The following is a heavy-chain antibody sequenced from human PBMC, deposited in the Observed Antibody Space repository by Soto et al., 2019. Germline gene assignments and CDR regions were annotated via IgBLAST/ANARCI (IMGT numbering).Heavy chain of an antibody. D-gene: IGHD2-2*01. CDR2: IVVASAAA. Sequence: SVKVSCKASGFSFSDSAVQWVRQTRGQRLEWIGWIVVASAAADYAQDFQGRVTITRDTSTSTSYMELTGLRPGDTALYFCARLSESSSVFDYWGQGTLVTVSS. CDR3: ARLSESSSVFDY. V-gene: IGHV1-58*01. J-gene: IGHJ4*02. CDR1: GFSFSDSA.